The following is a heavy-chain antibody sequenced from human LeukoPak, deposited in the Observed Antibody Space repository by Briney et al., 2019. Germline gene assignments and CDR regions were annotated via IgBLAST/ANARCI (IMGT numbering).Heavy chain of an antibody. J-gene: IGHJ4*02. V-gene: IGHV4-39*07. Sequence: SETLSLTCTVSGGSISSSSYYWGWIRQPPGKGLEWIGSIYYSWSTYYNPSLKSRITISVDTSKKQFCLKLSSVTAEDTAVYYCARESGSSGLQYYFDYWGQGAMVTVSS. CDR1: GGSISSSSYY. D-gene: IGHD3-22*01. CDR3: ARESGSSGLQYYFDY. CDR2: IYYSWST.